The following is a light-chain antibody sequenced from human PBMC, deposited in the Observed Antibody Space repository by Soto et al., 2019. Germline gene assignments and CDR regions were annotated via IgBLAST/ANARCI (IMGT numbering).Light chain of an antibody. J-gene: IGLJ2*01. V-gene: IGLV2-14*01. CDR3: SSYTSSGTLVV. Sequence: QSALTQPASVSGSPGQSITISCTGTSSDVGGYNYVSWYQQHPGKAPELMIYDVTSRPSGVSNRFSGSKAGNTASLTISGLQAEDEADYYCSSYTSSGTLVVFGGGTKLTVL. CDR1: SSDVGGYNY. CDR2: DVT.